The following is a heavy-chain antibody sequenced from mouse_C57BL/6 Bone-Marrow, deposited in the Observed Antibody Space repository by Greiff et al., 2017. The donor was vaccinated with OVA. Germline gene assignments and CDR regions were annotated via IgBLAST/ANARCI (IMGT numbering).Heavy chain of an antibody. Sequence: VQLQQSGAELAKPGASVKLSCKASGYTFTSYWMHWVKQRPGQGLEWIGEIDPSDSYTNYNQKFKGKSTLTVDKSSSTAYMQLSSLTSEDSAVYYCARGGYYYGSLYYFDYWGQGTTLTVSS. D-gene: IGHD1-1*01. CDR2: IDPSDSYT. J-gene: IGHJ2*01. CDR3: ARGGYYYGSLYYFDY. V-gene: IGHV1-69*01. CDR1: GYTFTSYW.